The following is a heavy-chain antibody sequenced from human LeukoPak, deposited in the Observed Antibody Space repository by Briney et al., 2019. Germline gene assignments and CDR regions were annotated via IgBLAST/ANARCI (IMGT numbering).Heavy chain of an antibody. CDR1: GFTFDDYA. D-gene: IGHD5/OR15-5a*01. V-gene: IGHV3-9*01. Sequence: GRSLRLSCAASGFTFDDYAMHWVRQAPGKGLEWVSGISWNSGSIGYADSVKGRFTISRDNAKNSLYLQMNSLRAEDTALYYCAKDLSAVLSGGMDVWGQGTTVTVSS. CDR2: ISWNSGSI. J-gene: IGHJ6*02. CDR3: AKDLSAVLSGGMDV.